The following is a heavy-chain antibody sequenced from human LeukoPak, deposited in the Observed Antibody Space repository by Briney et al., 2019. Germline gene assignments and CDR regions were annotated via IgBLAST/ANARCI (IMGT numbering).Heavy chain of an antibody. V-gene: IGHV1-69*04. CDR1: GGTFSSYA. Sequence: SVKVSCKASGGTFSSYAISWVRQAPGQGLEWMGRIIPILGIANYAQKFQGRVTITADNSTSTAYMELSSLRSEDTAVYYCARKGVVVVAATDYYYYYGMDVWGQGTTVTVSS. D-gene: IGHD2-15*01. CDR3: ARKGVVVVAATDYYYYYGMDV. CDR2: IIPILGIA. J-gene: IGHJ6*02.